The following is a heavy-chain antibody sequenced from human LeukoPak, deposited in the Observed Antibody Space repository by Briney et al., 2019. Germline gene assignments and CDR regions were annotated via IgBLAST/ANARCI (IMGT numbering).Heavy chain of an antibody. CDR1: GFTFSNYW. V-gene: IGHV3-7*04. D-gene: IGHD3-16*01. CDR3: ARERNASGGIDY. Sequence: GGSLRLSCAASGFTFSNYWMSWVRQAPGKGLEWVANIKRDGFELFYVDSVKGRFAISRDNVKNSLFLQMNSLRDEDTAVYYCARERNASGGIDYWGQGTLVTASS. CDR2: IKRDGFEL. J-gene: IGHJ4*02.